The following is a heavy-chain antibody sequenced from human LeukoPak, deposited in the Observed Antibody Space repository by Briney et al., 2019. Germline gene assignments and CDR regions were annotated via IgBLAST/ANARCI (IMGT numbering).Heavy chain of an antibody. CDR2: IYTSGST. Sequence: SETLSLTCTVSGGSISSYYWSWIRQPAGKGLEWIGRIYTSGSTTYNPSLKSRVTMSVDTSKNQFSLKLSSVTAADTAVYYCARDSHYCSSTSCYPQYYYYYMDVWGKGTTVTVSS. CDR3: ARDSHYCSSTSCYPQYYYYYMDV. V-gene: IGHV4-4*07. D-gene: IGHD2-2*01. CDR1: GGSISSYY. J-gene: IGHJ6*03.